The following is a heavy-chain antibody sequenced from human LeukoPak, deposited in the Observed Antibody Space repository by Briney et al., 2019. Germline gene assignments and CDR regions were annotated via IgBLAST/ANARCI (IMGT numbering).Heavy chain of an antibody. J-gene: IGHJ6*03. V-gene: IGHV1-18*01. CDR3: ARGGYYDFWSGYPPGNYYYMDV. CDR1: GYTFTSYG. Sequence: VASVKVSCKASGYTFTSYGISWVRQAPGQGLEWMGWISAYNGNTNYAQKLQGRVTMTTDTSTSTAYMELRSLRSDDTAVYYCARGGYYDFWSGYPPGNYYYMDVWGKGTTVTVSS. D-gene: IGHD3-3*01. CDR2: ISAYNGNT.